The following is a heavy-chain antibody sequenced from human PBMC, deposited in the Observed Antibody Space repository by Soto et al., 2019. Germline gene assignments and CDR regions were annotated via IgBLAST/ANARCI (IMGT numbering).Heavy chain of an antibody. CDR3: AKGHVTIFGVVTGYYFDY. V-gene: IGHV3-23*01. D-gene: IGHD3-3*01. CDR2: ISGSGGST. CDR1: GFTFSSYA. Sequence: LRLSCAASGFTFSSYAMSCVRQAPGKGLEWVSAISGSGGSTYYADSVKGRFTISRDNSKNTLYLQMNSLRAEDTAVYYCAKGHVTIFGVVTGYYFDYWGQGTLVTVSS. J-gene: IGHJ4*02.